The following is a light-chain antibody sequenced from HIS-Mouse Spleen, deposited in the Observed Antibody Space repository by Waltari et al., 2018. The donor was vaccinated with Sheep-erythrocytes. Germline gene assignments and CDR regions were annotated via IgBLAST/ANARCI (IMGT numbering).Light chain of an antibody. CDR3: LQDYNYPYT. CDR1: QGIRND. CDR2: AAS. J-gene: IGKJ2*01. Sequence: AIQMTQSPSSLSASVGDRVTITCRASQGIRNDLGWYQQKPGKAPKVLIYAASSVQSGVPSRFSGSGAGTDFTLTISSLQPEDFATYYCLQDYNYPYTFGQGTKLEIK. V-gene: IGKV1-6*01.